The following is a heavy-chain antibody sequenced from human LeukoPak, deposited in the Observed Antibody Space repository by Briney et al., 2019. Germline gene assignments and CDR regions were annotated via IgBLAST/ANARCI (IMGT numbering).Heavy chain of an antibody. V-gene: IGHV3-23*01. J-gene: IGHJ4*02. CDR1: GFTFSSYA. CDR3: AKGNDGPRPNYYFDY. Sequence: PGGSLRLSCAASGFTFSSYAMSWVRQAPGKGLEWASAISGSGGSTYYADSVKGRFTISRDNSKNTLYLQMNSLRAEDTAVYYCAKGNDGPRPNYYFDYWGQGTLVTVSS. CDR2: ISGSGGST. D-gene: IGHD1-1*01.